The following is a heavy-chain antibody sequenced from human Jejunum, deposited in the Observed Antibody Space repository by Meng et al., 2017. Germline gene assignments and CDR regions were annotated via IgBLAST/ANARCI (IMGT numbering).Heavy chain of an antibody. J-gene: IGHJ4*02. CDR1: GGSISSDDYY. CDR3: ARERWEDYESRGFDS. CDR2: IHYIGSA. Sequence: QAQLQESGPGLVKPSQTLSLTCTVSGGSISSDDYYWSWLRQPPGKGLEWIGYIHYIGSAFYHPALKSRATVSVDTSKNQFSLELKSVTAADTALYYCARERWEDYESRGFDSWGQGTLVTVSS. V-gene: IGHV4-30-4*01. D-gene: IGHD3-22*01.